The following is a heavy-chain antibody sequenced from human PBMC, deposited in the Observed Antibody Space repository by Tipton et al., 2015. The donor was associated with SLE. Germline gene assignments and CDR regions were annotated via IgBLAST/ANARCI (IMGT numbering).Heavy chain of an antibody. CDR2: INHSGST. Sequence: TLSLTCAVYGGSFSGYYWSWIRQPPGKGLEWIGEINHSGSTNYNPSLKSRVTISVDTSKNQFSLKLSSVTAADTAVYYCVRELDTFEVWGQGTLVTVSS. D-gene: IGHD3-9*01. CDR3: VRELDTFEV. J-gene: IGHJ4*02. CDR1: GGSFSGYY. V-gene: IGHV4-34*01.